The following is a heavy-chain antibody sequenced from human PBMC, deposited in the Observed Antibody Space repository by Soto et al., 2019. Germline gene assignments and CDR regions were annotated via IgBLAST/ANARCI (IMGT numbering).Heavy chain of an antibody. Sequence: ASVKVSCKASGYTFTSYDINWVRQATGQGLEWMGWMNPNSGNTGYAQKFQGRVTMTRNTSISTAYMELSSLRSEDTAVYYCARSHGGYYYLDVRGKGTTVTGSS. CDR2: MNPNSGNT. CDR3: ARSHGGYYYLDV. V-gene: IGHV1-8*01. J-gene: IGHJ6*03. CDR1: GYTFTSYD. D-gene: IGHD3-16*01.